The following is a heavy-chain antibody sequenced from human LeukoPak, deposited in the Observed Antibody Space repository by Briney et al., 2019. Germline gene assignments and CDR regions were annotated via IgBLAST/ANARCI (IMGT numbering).Heavy chain of an antibody. V-gene: IGHV3-23*01. CDR1: GFTFSNYA. CDR3: ARWELLGIHAFDI. J-gene: IGHJ3*02. CDR2: ISSSGGST. Sequence: PGGSLRLSCAVSGFTFSNYAMSWVRQAPGKGLEWVSGISSSGGSTYYADSVKGRFTISRDNSKNTLNVQMNSLRAEDTAVYYCARWELLGIHAFDIWGQGTMVTVSS. D-gene: IGHD1-26*01.